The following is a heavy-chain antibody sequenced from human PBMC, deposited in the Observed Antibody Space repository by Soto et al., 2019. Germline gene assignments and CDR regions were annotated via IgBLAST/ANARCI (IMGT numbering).Heavy chain of an antibody. Sequence: LRLSCAASGFTFSSYWMSWVRQAPGKWLEWVANIKQDGSEKYYVDSVKGRFTISRDNAKNSLYLQMNSLRAEDTAVYYCARGTPKGSYYFDYWGQGTLVTVSS. J-gene: IGHJ4*02. CDR2: IKQDGSEK. V-gene: IGHV3-7*03. CDR1: GFTFSSYW. CDR3: ARGTPKGSYYFDY. D-gene: IGHD3-16*01.